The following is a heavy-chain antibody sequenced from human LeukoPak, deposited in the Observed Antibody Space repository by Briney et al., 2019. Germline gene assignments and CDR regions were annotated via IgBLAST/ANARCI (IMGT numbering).Heavy chain of an antibody. J-gene: IGHJ3*01. Sequence: PSETLSLTCSVSGYSLNNGFYWGWIRQSPGKGLEWIGGVSHIGTTNYNPSLKSRVTISVDTSKNQFSLKLSSVTAADTAVYYCARYGLLGLSEINAFDFWGQGTVVTVSS. V-gene: IGHV4-38-2*02. CDR1: GYSLNNGFY. CDR3: ARYGLLGLSEINAFDF. CDR2: VSHIGTT. D-gene: IGHD2-2*01.